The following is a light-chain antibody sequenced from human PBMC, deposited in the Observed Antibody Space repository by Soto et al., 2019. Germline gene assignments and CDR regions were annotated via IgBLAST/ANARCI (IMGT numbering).Light chain of an antibody. V-gene: IGLV1-51*01. CDR1: SSNLGGNS. CDR3: GSWDSSLSDHV. Sequence: RHLASVCQAPGQEVTISSSGSSSNLGGNSVSWYQQLPGTAPKLLIYDDNKRPSGIPDRFSVSKSGTSANLGITGFHTGDEADYYCGSWDSSLSDHVFGTGTKVTVL. J-gene: IGLJ1*01. CDR2: DDN.